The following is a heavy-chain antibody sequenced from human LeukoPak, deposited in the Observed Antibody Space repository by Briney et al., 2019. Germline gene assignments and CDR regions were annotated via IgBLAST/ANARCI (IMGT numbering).Heavy chain of an antibody. CDR2: ISSSSSYI. CDR3: ARGGVTAAHRYSAREGYYYYYYYMDV. V-gene: IGHV3-21*01. J-gene: IGHJ6*03. Sequence: GGSLRLSCAASGFTFSSYSMNWVRQAPGKGLEWVSSISSSSSYIYYADSVKGRFTISRDNAKNSLYLQMNSLRAEDTAVYYCARGGVTAAHRYSAREGYYYYYYYMDVWGKGTTVTVSS. D-gene: IGHD2-2*01. CDR1: GFTFSSYS.